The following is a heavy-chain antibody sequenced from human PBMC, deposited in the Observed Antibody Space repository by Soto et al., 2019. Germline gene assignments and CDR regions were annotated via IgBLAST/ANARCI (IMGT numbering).Heavy chain of an antibody. D-gene: IGHD5-12*01. V-gene: IGHV3-66*01. CDR1: GFTVSSNY. CDR2: IYSGGST. Sequence: GGSLRLSCAASGFTVSSNYMSWVRQAPGKGLEWVSVIYSGGSTYYADSVKGRFTISRDNSKNTLYLQMNSLRAEDTAVYYCARDWGYDRRGYYYYYMDVWGKGTTVTVSS. J-gene: IGHJ6*03. CDR3: ARDWGYDRRGYYYYYMDV.